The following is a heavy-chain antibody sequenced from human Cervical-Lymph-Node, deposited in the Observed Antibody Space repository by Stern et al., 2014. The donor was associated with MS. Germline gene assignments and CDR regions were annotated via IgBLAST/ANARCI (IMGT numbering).Heavy chain of an antibody. CDR3: AAPTYGSGSYGSFDY. CDR1: GYSFTSHW. Sequence: EVQLVESGAEVKKPGESLTISCKASGYSFTSHWIGWVRQMPGKGLEWMGIIYPADSETRYSPSFQGQVPVSADKSISTAYLQWSSLKASDTAMYYCAAPTYGSGSYGSFDYWGQGTLVSVSS. V-gene: IGHV5-51*01. D-gene: IGHD3-10*01. CDR2: IYPADSET. J-gene: IGHJ4*02.